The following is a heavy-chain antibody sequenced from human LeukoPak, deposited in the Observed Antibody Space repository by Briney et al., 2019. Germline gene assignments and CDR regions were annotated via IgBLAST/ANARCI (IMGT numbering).Heavy chain of an antibody. CDR3: TTVYPEYYDILTGYPPPFY. Sequence: GGSLRLSCAASGFTLSSYAMSWVRQAPGKGLEWVSAISDTGNTYHADSVKGRFTISRDSSKNTLFLQMNRLRPEDAAVYYCTTVYPEYYDILTGYPPPFYWGQGTLVTVSS. CDR2: ISDTGNT. V-gene: IGHV3-23*01. D-gene: IGHD3-9*01. J-gene: IGHJ4*02. CDR1: GFTLSSYA.